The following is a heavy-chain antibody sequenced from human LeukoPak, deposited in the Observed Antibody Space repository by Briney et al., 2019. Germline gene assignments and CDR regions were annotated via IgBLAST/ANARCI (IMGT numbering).Heavy chain of an antibody. CDR1: GGSISSGSYY. CDR3: ARGLSGSYYRAVDY. D-gene: IGHD1-26*01. V-gene: IGHV4-61*02. Sequence: SQTLSLTCTVSGGSISSGSYYWSWIRQPAGKGLEWIGRIYTSGSTNYNPSLKSRVTISVDTSKNQFSLKLSSVTAADTAAYYCARGLSGSYYRAVDYWGQGTLVTVSS. J-gene: IGHJ4*02. CDR2: IYTSGST.